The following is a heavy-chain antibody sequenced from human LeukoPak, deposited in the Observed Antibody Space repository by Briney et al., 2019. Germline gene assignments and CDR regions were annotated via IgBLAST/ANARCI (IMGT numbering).Heavy chain of an antibody. Sequence: ASVKVSCKVSGSTLTELSMHWVRQAPGKGLERMGGFDPEDGETIYAQKFQGRVTMTEDTSTDTAYMEPSSLRSEDTAVYYCASRVRDIVVVPAAMNWFDPWGQGTLVTVSS. CDR2: FDPEDGET. J-gene: IGHJ5*02. CDR3: ASRVRDIVVVPAAMNWFDP. D-gene: IGHD2-2*01. V-gene: IGHV1-24*01. CDR1: GSTLTELS.